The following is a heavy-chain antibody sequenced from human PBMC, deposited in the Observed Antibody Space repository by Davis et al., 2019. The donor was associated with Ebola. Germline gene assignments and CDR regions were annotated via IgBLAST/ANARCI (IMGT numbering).Heavy chain of an antibody. Sequence: GESLKISCKASGYSFTTYWIVWVRQMPGKGLECMGIIFPGDSDTRYSPSFRGQVTISADKSIKTAFLQWSSLKASDTALYYCASLRRTITGMDDGFDMWGQGTMVTVSS. CDR2: IFPGDSDT. CDR1: GYSFTTYW. J-gene: IGHJ3*02. V-gene: IGHV5-51*01. D-gene: IGHD2-8*02. CDR3: ASLRRTITGMDDGFDM.